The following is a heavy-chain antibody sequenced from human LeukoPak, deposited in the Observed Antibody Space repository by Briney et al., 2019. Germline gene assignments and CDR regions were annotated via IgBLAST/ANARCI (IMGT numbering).Heavy chain of an antibody. CDR1: GGSFSGYY. Sequence: SETLSLTCAVYGGSFSGYYWSWIRQPPGKGLEWIGEINHSGSTNYNPSLKSRVTISVDTSKNQFSLKLSSVTAADTAVYYCARVFGSSWYRYYWFDPWGQGTLVTVSP. CDR3: ARVFGSSWYRYYWFDP. J-gene: IGHJ5*02. CDR2: INHSGST. D-gene: IGHD6-13*01. V-gene: IGHV4-34*01.